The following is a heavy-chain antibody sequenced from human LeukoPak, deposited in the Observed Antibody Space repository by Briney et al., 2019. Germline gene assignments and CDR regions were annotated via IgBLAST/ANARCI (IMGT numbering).Heavy chain of an antibody. CDR2: IYYSGST. CDR1: GGSISSYY. Sequence: RSETLSLTCTVSGGSISSYYWSWIRQPPGKGLEWIGYIYYSGSTNYNPSLKSRVTISVDTSKNQFSLKLSSVTAADTAVYYCARVSPPYYYNLNYFDYWGQGTLVTVSS. J-gene: IGHJ4*02. D-gene: IGHD3-10*01. CDR3: ARVSPPYYYNLNYFDY. V-gene: IGHV4-59*01.